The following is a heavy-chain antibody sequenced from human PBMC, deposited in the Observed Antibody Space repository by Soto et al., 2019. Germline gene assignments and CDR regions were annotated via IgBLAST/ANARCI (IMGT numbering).Heavy chain of an antibody. CDR1: GFTFSSYA. D-gene: IGHD2-15*01. CDR3: ARAGVVVVAATRYNYYYGMDV. CDR2: ISYDGSNK. Sequence: QVQLVESGGGVVQPGRSLRLSCAASGFTFSSYAMHWVRQAPGKGLEWVAVISYDGSNKYYADCVKGRFTISRDNSKNTLYLQMNSLRAEDTAVYYCARAGVVVVAATRYNYYYGMDVWGQGTTVTVSS. V-gene: IGHV3-30-3*01. J-gene: IGHJ6*02.